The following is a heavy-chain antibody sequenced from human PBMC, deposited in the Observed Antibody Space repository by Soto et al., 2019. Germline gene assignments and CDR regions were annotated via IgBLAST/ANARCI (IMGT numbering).Heavy chain of an antibody. CDR2: IDWIDVV. CDR1: GFSLTTPGVG. Sequence: QITLKESGPTLVKPTQTLTLTCTFSGFSLTTPGVGGSWIRQPPSKALEYLAFIDWIDVVRYNPSLSTRVAINKDSSSNQVVLNVTDVDPLDTATDFCAHRQPADSGYDLGYWGQGLLVTVSS. J-gene: IGHJ4*02. V-gene: IGHV2-5*01. CDR3: AHRQPADSGYDLGY. D-gene: IGHD5-12*01.